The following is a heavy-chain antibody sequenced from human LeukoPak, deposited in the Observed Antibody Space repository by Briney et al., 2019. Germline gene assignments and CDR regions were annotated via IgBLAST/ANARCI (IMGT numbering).Heavy chain of an antibody. J-gene: IGHJ4*02. V-gene: IGHV3-7*01. Sequence: GSLRLSCAASGFHFGTHWMTWVRQAPGKGLECVAIIKKDGSEKYHVDSVKGRFTISRDNAKNSLYLQMNSLRAEDTAVYYCGTGWAVDFWGQGTLVTVSS. CDR1: GFHFGTHW. CDR3: GTGWAVDF. D-gene: IGHD5-24*01. CDR2: IKKDGSEK.